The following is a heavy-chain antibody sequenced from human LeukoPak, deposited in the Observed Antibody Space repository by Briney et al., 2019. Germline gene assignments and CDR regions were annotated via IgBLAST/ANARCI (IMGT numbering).Heavy chain of an antibody. CDR2: ISSSGSTI. CDR1: GFTFSSYE. Sequence: GGSLRLSCAAPGFTFSSYEMNWVRQAPGKGLEWVSYISSSGSTIYYADSVKGRFTISRDNAKNSLYLQMNSLRAEDTAVYYCARDPKLLWFGESRFDYWGQGTLVTVSS. D-gene: IGHD3-10*01. V-gene: IGHV3-48*03. CDR3: ARDPKLLWFGESRFDY. J-gene: IGHJ4*02.